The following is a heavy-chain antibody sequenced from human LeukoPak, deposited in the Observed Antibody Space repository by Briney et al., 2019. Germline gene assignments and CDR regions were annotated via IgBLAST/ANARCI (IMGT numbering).Heavy chain of an antibody. D-gene: IGHD6-19*01. CDR2: ISSSGSTI. V-gene: IGHV3-48*03. Sequence: GGSLRLSCAASGFTFSSYEMNWVRQAPGKGLEWVSYISSSGSTIYYADSVKGRFTISRDNAKNSLYLQMNSLRAEDTAVYYCARVRLGSLDYWGQGTLVTVSS. CDR1: GFTFSSYE. CDR3: ARVRLGSLDY. J-gene: IGHJ4*02.